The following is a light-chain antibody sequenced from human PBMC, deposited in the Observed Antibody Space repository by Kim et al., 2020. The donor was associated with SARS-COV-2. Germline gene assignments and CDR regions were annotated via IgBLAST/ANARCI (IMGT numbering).Light chain of an antibody. Sequence: VSVSPGQTASITCSGDKLGDKYACWYQQKPGQSPVLVIYQDSKRPSGIPERFSGSNSGNTATLTISGTQAMDEANYYCQAWDSSVVFGGGTQLTVL. V-gene: IGLV3-1*01. CDR2: QDS. CDR3: QAWDSSVV. CDR1: KLGDKY. J-gene: IGLJ2*01.